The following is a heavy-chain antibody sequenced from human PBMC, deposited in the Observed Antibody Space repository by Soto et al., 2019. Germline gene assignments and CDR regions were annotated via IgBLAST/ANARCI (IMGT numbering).Heavy chain of an antibody. J-gene: IGHJ6*02. Sequence: HVQLVESGGGLVEPGGSLGLSCAASGFSFSDYYVNWIRQAPGKGLEWISYTVRSLYPIYYADSVKGRFSISRDSAKNSVFLQMNSLRVEDTAVYYCARDNRSFWNGYYRRYDYYGMDVWGRGTTVIVSS. CDR3: ARDNRSFWNGYYRRYDYYGMDV. D-gene: IGHD3-3*01. V-gene: IGHV3-11*01. CDR2: TVRSLYPI. CDR1: GFSFSDYY.